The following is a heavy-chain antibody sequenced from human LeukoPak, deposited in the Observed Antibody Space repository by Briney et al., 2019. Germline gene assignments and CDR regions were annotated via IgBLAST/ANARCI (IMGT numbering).Heavy chain of an antibody. D-gene: IGHD3-16*01. V-gene: IGHV3-21*01. J-gene: IGHJ4*02. CDR3: TRDPASPRSTSDYDYNADNF. CDR2: ISGSSSYI. CDR1: GFTFSSYS. Sequence: GGSLRLSCAASGFTFSSYSINWVRQAPGKGLEWVSSISGSSSYIYYSDSVKGRFTISRDNAKNSLYLQMNSLRAEDTAVYYCTRDPASPRSTSDYDYNADNFRGQGTLVTVSS.